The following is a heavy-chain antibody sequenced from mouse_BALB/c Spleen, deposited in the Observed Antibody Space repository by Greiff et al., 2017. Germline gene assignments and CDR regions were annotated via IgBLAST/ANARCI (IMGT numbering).Heavy chain of an antibody. J-gene: IGHJ4*01. CDR2: ISSGGST. V-gene: IGHV5-6-5*01. CDR1: GFTFSSYA. Sequence: EVQLVESGGGLVKPGGSLKLSCAASGFTFSSYAMSWVRQTPEKRLEWVASISSGGSTYYPDSVKGRFTISRDNARNILYLQMSSLRSEDTAMYYCAGDYYGGSDYYAMDYWGQGTSVTVSS. CDR3: AGDYYGGSDYYAMDY. D-gene: IGHD1-1*01.